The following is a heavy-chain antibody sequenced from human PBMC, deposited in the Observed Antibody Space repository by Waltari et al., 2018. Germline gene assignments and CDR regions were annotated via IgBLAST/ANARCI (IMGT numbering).Heavy chain of an antibody. J-gene: IGHJ2*01. D-gene: IGHD2-21*01. CDR1: EVTLRRYT. Sequence: EVQLVESGGGLVQPGGSPRISGVASEVTLRRYTRTWVPQAPGKGLEWVSAIGGRGGNTFYADSVKGRFTISRDNSKNTLYLQMNSLRPDDTAVYYCARHAYCGGDCYSAFWYFDLWGRGTLVTVSS. CDR3: ARHAYCGGDCYSAFWYFDL. V-gene: IGHV3-23*04. CDR2: IGGRGGNT.